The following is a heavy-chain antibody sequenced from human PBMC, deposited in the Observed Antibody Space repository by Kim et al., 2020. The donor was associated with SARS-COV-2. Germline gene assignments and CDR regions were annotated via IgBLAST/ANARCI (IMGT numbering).Heavy chain of an antibody. D-gene: IGHD3-10*02. CDR2: ISYDGSNK. Sequence: GGSLRLSCAASGFTFSSYGMHWVRQAPGKGLEWVALISYDGSNKYYAYSATVRFTITRENSKNTLYLQMNSMRVEDTAVYDCAKESCTGRYFAWHCNYYGMDVWGQGTTVTVSS. V-gene: IGHV3-30*18. CDR1: GFTFSSYG. CDR3: AKESCTGRYFAWHCNYYGMDV. J-gene: IGHJ6*02.